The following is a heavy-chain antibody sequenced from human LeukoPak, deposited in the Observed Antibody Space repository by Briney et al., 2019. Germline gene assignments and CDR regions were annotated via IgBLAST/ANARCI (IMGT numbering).Heavy chain of an antibody. CDR2: ISSNGGST. D-gene: IGHD2-2*01. CDR3: AREDIVVVPAAPDV. V-gene: IGHV3-64*01. J-gene: IGHJ6*04. CDR1: GFTFSSYA. Sequence: GGSLRLSCAASGFTFSSYAMHWVRQAPGKGLEYVSAISSNGGSTYYANSVKGRFTISRDNSKNTLYLQMNSLRAEDTAVYYCAREDIVVVPAAPDVWGKGTTVTVSS.